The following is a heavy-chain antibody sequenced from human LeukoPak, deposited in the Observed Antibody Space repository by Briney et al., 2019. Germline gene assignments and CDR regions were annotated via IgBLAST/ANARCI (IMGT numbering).Heavy chain of an antibody. D-gene: IGHD3-22*01. Sequence: KPSETLSLTCTVSGGSISGSSNYWGWIRQPPGKGLEWIGSIYYSGSTYYKPSLKSRVTISVDTSKNQFSLKLNSVTAADTAVYYCAREGYESSGYDPYNDAFDIWGQGTMVTVSS. CDR1: GGSISGSSNY. V-gene: IGHV4-39*07. J-gene: IGHJ3*02. CDR3: AREGYESSGYDPYNDAFDI. CDR2: IYYSGST.